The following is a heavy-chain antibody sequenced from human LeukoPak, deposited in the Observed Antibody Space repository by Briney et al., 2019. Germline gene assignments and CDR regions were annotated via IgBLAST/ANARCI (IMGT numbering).Heavy chain of an antibody. CDR2: IYPRDYDT. CDR3: ARHSDVIGAI. J-gene: IGHJ4*02. D-gene: IGHD3-10*01. CDR1: GYTFTHQW. V-gene: IGHV5-51*01. Sequence: GESLQISCKASGYTFTHQWIGWVRQKSGSGLEWMEIIYPRDYDTRYSPSFQGHVSISADTSINTAYLEWSRLEASDTAIYYCARHSDVIGAIWGQGTLVTVSS.